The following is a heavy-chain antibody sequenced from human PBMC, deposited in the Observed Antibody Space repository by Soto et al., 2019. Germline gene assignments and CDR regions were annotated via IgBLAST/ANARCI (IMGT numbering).Heavy chain of an antibody. V-gene: IGHV1-2*02. Sequence: ASVKVSCKASGYTFTGHYMHWVRQAPGQGLEWMGWINPNSVGTNYAQKFQGRVTMTRDTSISTAYMELSRLRSDDTAVYYCAREPMVRAAHGFNIWGQGTMVTVSS. CDR3: AREPMVRAAHGFNI. D-gene: IGHD3-10*01. CDR1: GYTFTGHY. CDR2: INPNSVGT. J-gene: IGHJ3*02.